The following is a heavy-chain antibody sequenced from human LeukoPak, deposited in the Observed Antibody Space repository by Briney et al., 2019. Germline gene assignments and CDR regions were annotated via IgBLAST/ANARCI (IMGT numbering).Heavy chain of an antibody. CDR2: ISSSGSTI. CDR3: ARDAVTMVRGVNY. Sequence: SGGSLRLSCAASGFTFSDYYMSWIRQAPGKGLEWVPYISSSGSTIYYADSVKGRFTISRDNAKNSLYLQMSSLRAEDTAVYYCARDAVTMVRGVNYWGQGTLVTVSS. J-gene: IGHJ4*02. CDR1: GFTFSDYY. V-gene: IGHV3-11*01. D-gene: IGHD3-10*01.